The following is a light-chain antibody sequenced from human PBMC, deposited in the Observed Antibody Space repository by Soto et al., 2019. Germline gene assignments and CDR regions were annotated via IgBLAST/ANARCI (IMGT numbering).Light chain of an antibody. CDR1: QSVSSRF. V-gene: IGKV3D-20*01. Sequence: EIVLTQSPGTLSLSPGESATLSCGASQSVSSRFLAWYQQKPGRAPRVLIYDASTRATGVPDRFSGSGSGTEFTLTISSLQPEDFAVYYCQQYNNWPITFGQGTRLEIK. CDR2: DAS. J-gene: IGKJ5*01. CDR3: QQYNNWPIT.